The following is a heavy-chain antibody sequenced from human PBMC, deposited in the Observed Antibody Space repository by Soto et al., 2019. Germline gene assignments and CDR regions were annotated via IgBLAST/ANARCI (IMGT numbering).Heavy chain of an antibody. V-gene: IGHV4-4*07. CDR3: ARDIASYAYGEGY. D-gene: IGHD2-21*01. Sequence: SETLSLTCTVSGGSINSYWWSWIRQPAGKGLEWIGRVYSSGTTDYNPSLNSRATMSVETSKNQFSLKLSSVTAADTAVYYCARDIASYAYGEGYWGQGIQVTAPQ. J-gene: IGHJ4*02. CDR2: VYSSGTT. CDR1: GGSINSYW.